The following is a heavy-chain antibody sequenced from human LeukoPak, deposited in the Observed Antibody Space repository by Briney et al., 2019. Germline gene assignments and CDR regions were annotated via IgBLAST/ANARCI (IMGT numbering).Heavy chain of an antibody. CDR2: LFYTGNT. J-gene: IGHJ4*02. Sequence: SETLSLTCTVSGGSINTGDYYWTWIRQPPGKGLEWIGSLFYTGNTYYNPSLKTRVTISIDTSKNQFSLKLSSVTAADTAVYYCARENIVSTRDFDYWGQGTLVTVS. CDR1: GGSINTGDYY. D-gene: IGHD5/OR15-5a*01. CDR3: ARENIVSTRDFDY. V-gene: IGHV4-39*07.